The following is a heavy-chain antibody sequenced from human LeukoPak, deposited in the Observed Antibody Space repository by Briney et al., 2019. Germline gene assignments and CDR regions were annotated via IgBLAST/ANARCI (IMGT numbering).Heavy chain of an antibody. CDR2: VKPKSGDS. J-gene: IGHJ3*02. Sequence: GASVKVSCKASGYTFTNYHMHWVRQAPGQGLEWLGLVKPKSGDSDFVQKFRGRVTVTTDVSTTTIHMELSNLRSDDTAVYCCARDRGVPGPGNALDIWGQGTMVTVSS. D-gene: IGHD2-8*01. CDR3: ARDRGVPGPGNALDI. CDR1: GYTFTNYH. V-gene: IGHV1-2*06.